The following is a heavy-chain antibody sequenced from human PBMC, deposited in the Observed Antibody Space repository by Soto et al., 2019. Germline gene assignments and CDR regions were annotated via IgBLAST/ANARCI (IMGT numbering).Heavy chain of an antibody. CDR1: GGTFSSYA. V-gene: IGHV1-69*13. CDR2: FIPFFGTV. D-gene: IGHD3-22*01. Sequence: GASVKVSCKASGGTFSSYAISWVRQAPGQGLEWMGGFIPFFGTVNYAQKFQGRVTITADESTSTAYMELSILRSEDTAVYYCARTYYYDSSGYYLWGKYYYYYGMDVWGQGTTVTVSS. CDR3: ARTYYYDSSGYYLWGKYYYYYGMDV. J-gene: IGHJ6*02.